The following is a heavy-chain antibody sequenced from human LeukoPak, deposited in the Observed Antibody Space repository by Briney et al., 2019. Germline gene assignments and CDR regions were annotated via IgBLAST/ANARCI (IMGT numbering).Heavy chain of an antibody. CDR1: GYTFTSYG. J-gene: IGHJ5*02. V-gene: IGHV1-18*01. CDR2: ISAYNGNT. Sequence: GASVKVSCKASGYTFTSYGISWVRQAPGQGLEWMGWISAYNGNTNYAQKLQGRVTMTTDTSTSTAYMELRSLRSDDTAVYYCAKMGQWQGTAQLPERQTNNWFDPWGQGTLVTVSS. D-gene: IGHD6-19*01. CDR3: AKMGQWQGTAQLPERQTNNWFDP.